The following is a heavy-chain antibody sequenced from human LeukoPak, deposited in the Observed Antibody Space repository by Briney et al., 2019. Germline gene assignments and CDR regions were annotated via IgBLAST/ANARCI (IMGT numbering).Heavy chain of an antibody. J-gene: IGHJ5*02. CDR3: ARGSVICSSTSCPNNWFDP. V-gene: IGHV4-34*01. D-gene: IGHD2-2*01. CDR2: INHSGST. CDR1: GGSFSGYY. Sequence: SETLSLTCAVYGGSFSGYYWSWIRQPPGKGLERIGEINHSGSTNYNPSLKSRVTISVDTSKNQFSLKLSSVTAADTAVYYCARGSVICSSTSCPNNWFDPWGQGTLVTVSS.